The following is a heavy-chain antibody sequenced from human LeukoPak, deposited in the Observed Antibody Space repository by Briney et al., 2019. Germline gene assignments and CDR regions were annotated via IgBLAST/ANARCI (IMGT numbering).Heavy chain of an antibody. CDR1: GFIFSSYE. J-gene: IGHJ5*02. CDR2: ISESGNTI. V-gene: IGHV3-48*03. D-gene: IGHD3-10*01. CDR3: ARLSRADSGNWLDP. Sequence: PGGSLRLSCAASGFIFSSYEMNWVRQAPGKGLEWLSHISESGNTIYSADSVKGRFTISRDNAKNSLYLQMNRLRAEDTAVYYCARLSRADSGNWLDPWGQGTLVSVSS.